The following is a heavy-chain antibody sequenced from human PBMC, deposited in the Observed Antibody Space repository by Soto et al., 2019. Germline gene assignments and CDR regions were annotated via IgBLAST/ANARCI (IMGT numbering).Heavy chain of an antibody. D-gene: IGHD6-13*01. J-gene: IGHJ4*02. Sequence: QVQLVESGGGVVQPGRSLRLSCAASGFTFSSYGMHWVRQAPGKGLEWVAVISYDGSNKYYADSVKGRFTISRDNSKNTLYLQMNSLRAEDTAVYYCAKSAQQQLLSIDYRGQGTLVTVSS. CDR2: ISYDGSNK. CDR1: GFTFSSYG. CDR3: AKSAQQQLLSIDY. V-gene: IGHV3-30*18.